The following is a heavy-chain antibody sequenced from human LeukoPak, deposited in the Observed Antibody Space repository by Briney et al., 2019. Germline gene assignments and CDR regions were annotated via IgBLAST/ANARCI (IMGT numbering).Heavy chain of an antibody. CDR1: GGSFSGYY. D-gene: IGHD3-22*01. V-gene: IGHV3-53*01. CDR2: IYSGGST. J-gene: IGHJ4*02. Sequence: ETLSLTCAVYGGSFSGYYWSWIRQPPGKGLEWVSVIYSGGSTYYADSVKGRFTISRDNSKNTLYLQMNSLRAEDTAVYYCARDTVYDSSGYYYDYWGQGTLVTVSS. CDR3: ARDTVYDSSGYYYDY.